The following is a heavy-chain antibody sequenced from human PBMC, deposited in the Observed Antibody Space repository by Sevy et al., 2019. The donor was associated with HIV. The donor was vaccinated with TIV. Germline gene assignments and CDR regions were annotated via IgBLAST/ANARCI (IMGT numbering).Heavy chain of an antibody. D-gene: IGHD3-3*01. J-gene: IGHJ4*02. CDR1: GYTFTSYG. CDR3: ARVRQSARFLEWLFPDY. CDR2: ISAYNGKT. Sequence: ASVKVSCKASGYTFTSYGISWVRQAPGQGLEWMGWISAYNGKTNYAQKLQGRVTMTTDTSTSTAYMELRSLRSDDTAVYYWARVRQSARFLEWLFPDYWGQGTLVTVSS. V-gene: IGHV1-18*01.